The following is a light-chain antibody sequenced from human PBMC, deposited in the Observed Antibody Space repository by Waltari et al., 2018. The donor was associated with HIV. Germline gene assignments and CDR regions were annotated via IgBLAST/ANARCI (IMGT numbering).Light chain of an antibody. J-gene: IGKJ2*01. CDR2: GAS. Sequence: EIALTQSPATLPLSPGERATLSCRASQSVSSSYLAWYQQKPGQAPRLLIYGASNRATDIPDRFSGSGSGTDFTLTISRLEPEDSSVYCCQQYGASPYTFGLGTKLEI. CDR3: QQYGASPYT. CDR1: QSVSSSY. V-gene: IGKV3-20*01.